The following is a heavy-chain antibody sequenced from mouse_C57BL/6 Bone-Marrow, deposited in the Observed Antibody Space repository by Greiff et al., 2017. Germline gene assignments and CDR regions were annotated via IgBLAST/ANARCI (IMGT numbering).Heavy chain of an antibody. CDR2: IYPRSGNT. V-gene: IGHV1-81*01. CDR3: ARYDGYYVPYYYAMDY. Sequence: VQLVESGAELARPGASVQLSCKASGYTFTSYGISWVKQRTGQGLAWIGEIYPRSGNTYYNEKFKGKATLTADKSSSTASMELRSLTSEDSAVYCCARYDGYYVPYYYAMDYWGQGTSVTVSS. J-gene: IGHJ4*01. CDR1: GYTFTSYG. D-gene: IGHD2-3*01.